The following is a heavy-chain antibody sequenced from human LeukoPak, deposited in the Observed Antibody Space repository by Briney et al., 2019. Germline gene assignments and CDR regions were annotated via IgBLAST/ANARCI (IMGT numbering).Heavy chain of an antibody. CDR3: AKEPREYCSSTSCPNWFDL. D-gene: IGHD2-2*01. CDR2: ISASGGTT. Sequence: GGSLRLSCAASGFTFNSYAMSWVRQAPGKGLEWVSAISASGGTTYYADSVRGRFTISRDNSENTLFLQMNSLRAEDMAVYYCAKEPREYCSSTSCPNWFDLWGQGTLVTVSS. J-gene: IGHJ5*02. V-gene: IGHV3-23*01. CDR1: GFTFNSYA.